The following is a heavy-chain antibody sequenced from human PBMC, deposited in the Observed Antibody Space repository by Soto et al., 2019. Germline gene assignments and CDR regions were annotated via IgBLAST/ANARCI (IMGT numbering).Heavy chain of an antibody. J-gene: IGHJ3*02. CDR1: GYTFTSYD. D-gene: IGHD3-3*01. Sequence: ASVKVSCKASGYTFTSYDINWVRQATGQGLEWMGWMNPNSGNTGYAQKFQGRVTMTRNTSISTAYMELSSLRSEDTAVYYCAREAYYDFWSGYAFDIWGQGTMVTVSS. V-gene: IGHV1-8*01. CDR2: MNPNSGNT. CDR3: AREAYYDFWSGYAFDI.